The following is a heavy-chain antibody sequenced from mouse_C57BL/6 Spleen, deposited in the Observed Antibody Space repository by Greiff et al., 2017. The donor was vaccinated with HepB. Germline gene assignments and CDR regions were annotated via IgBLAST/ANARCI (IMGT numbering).Heavy chain of an antibody. V-gene: IGHV1-82*01. CDR2: IYPGDGDT. CDR1: GYAFSSSW. Sequence: VQLQQSGPELVKPGASVKISCKASGYAFSSSWMNWVKQRPGKGLEWIGRIYPGDGDTNYNGKFKGKATLTADKSSSTAYMQLSSLTSEDSAVYFCAREYGSWFAYWGQGTLVTVSA. D-gene: IGHD2-2*01. J-gene: IGHJ3*01. CDR3: AREYGSWFAY.